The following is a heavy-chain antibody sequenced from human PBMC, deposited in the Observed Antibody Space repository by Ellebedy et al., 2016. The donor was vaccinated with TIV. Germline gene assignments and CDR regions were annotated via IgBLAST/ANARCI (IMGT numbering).Heavy chain of an antibody. CDR2: ITSDLLDM. D-gene: IGHD2/OR15-2a*01. J-gene: IGHJ4*01. CDR3: ATDRGERGLLSFFDF. CDR1: GFTFSNAW. Sequence: PGGSLRLSCAASGFTFSNAWMNWVRHAPGRGLEWVSSITSDLLDMTYRDSVKGRFNLSRDNAKNSLSLQMDNCRVEDTAVYYCATDRGERGLLSFFDFWGQGTGVTVST. V-gene: IGHV3-21*01.